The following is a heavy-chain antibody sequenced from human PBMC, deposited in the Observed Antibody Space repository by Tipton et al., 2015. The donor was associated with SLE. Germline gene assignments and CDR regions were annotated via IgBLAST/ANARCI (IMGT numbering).Heavy chain of an antibody. D-gene: IGHD3-10*01. CDR1: GGSISSGGYY. V-gene: IGHV4-31*03. CDR2: IYYSGST. Sequence: TLSLTCTVSGGSISSGGYYWSWIRQHPGKGLEWIGDIYYSGSTYYNPSLKSRVTISVDTSKNQFSLKLSSVTAADTAVYYCARGHYYYGSGSYLNWFDPWGQGTLVTVSS. CDR3: ARGHYYYGSGSYLNWFDP. J-gene: IGHJ5*02.